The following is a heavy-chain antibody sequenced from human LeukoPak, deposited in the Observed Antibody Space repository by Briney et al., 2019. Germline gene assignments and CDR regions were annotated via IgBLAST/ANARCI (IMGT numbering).Heavy chain of an antibody. D-gene: IGHD6-19*01. J-gene: IGHJ4*02. V-gene: IGHV4-4*09. Sequence: PSETLSLTCTVSGDSISVYYWSWIRQPPGKGLEWIGYIFTSGTTNYNPSLKSRVTISVDTSKNKFSLKLSSVTAADTAVYYCARGQWLDPSYFDYWGQGTLVTVSS. CDR2: IFTSGTT. CDR3: ARGQWLDPSYFDY. CDR1: GDSISVYY.